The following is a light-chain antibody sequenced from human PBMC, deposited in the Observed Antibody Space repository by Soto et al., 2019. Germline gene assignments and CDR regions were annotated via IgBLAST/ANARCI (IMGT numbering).Light chain of an antibody. V-gene: IGLV1-36*01. CDR2: YDD. J-gene: IGLJ3*02. Sequence: QSVLTQPPSVSEAPRQRVTISCSGSSSNIGNNAVNWYQQLPGKAPKLLIYYDDLLPSGVSDRFSGSKSCTSASLAISGLQSEDEDDYYCAAWDDSLNGWVFGGGPTVTVL. CDR1: SSNIGNNA. CDR3: AAWDDSLNGWV.